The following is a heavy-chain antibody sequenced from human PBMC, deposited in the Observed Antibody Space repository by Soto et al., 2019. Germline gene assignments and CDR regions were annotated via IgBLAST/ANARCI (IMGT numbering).Heavy chain of an antibody. Sequence: EVQLLESGGGLVQPGGSLRLSCAASGFTFSSYAMSWVRQAPGKGLEWVSAISGSGGSTYYADSVKGRSTISRDNSKNTLYLQMNSLRAEDTAVYYCASTASYYDFWSGYYSNGMDVWGQGTTVTVSS. CDR3: ASTASYYDFWSGYYSNGMDV. J-gene: IGHJ6*02. CDR2: ISGSGGST. CDR1: GFTFSSYA. V-gene: IGHV3-23*01. D-gene: IGHD3-3*01.